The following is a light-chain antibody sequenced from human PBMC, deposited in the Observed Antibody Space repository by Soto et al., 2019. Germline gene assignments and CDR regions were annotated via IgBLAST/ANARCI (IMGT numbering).Light chain of an antibody. CDR1: SSDVGGYNY. CDR2: EVS. CDR3: SSYTSSSTLCV. J-gene: IGLJ1*01. V-gene: IGLV2-14*01. Sequence: QSVLAQPASVCGSPGQSITISCTGTSSDVGGYNYVSSYQQHPGKAPKLMLYEVSNRPSGISNRFSGSKSGNTASLTISGLQAEDEADYYCSSYTSSSTLCVFGTGTKVTVL.